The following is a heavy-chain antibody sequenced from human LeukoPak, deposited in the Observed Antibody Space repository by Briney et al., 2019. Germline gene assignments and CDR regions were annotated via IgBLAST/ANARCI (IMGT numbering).Heavy chain of an antibody. J-gene: IGHJ3*02. D-gene: IGHD3-10*01. CDR2: IKEDGSEK. Sequence: ETLSLTCTISSGSISSDYWWSWVRQAPGKGLEWVANIKEDGSEKNYVDSAKGRFTIPRDNAKNSLYLQMNNLRAEDTAVYYCASKGGSFTISGVVYNDAFAIWGQGTMVTVSA. CDR1: SGSISSDYW. CDR3: ASKGGSFTISGVVYNDAFAI. V-gene: IGHV3-7*01.